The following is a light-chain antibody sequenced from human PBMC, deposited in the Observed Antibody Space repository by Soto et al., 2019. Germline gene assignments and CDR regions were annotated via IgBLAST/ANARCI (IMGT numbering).Light chain of an antibody. CDR1: QSIGDL. CDR3: QQLRSYPST. CDR2: KAS. J-gene: IGKJ4*01. V-gene: IGKV1-5*03. Sequence: DIQMTQSPSTLSASVEDRVPITCRSSQSIGDLLAWYQQKPGEAPKVLIYKASYLESGVPSRFSGSGVGTDFTLTISSLQAEDFASYYCQQLRSYPSTFGGGTKVDIK.